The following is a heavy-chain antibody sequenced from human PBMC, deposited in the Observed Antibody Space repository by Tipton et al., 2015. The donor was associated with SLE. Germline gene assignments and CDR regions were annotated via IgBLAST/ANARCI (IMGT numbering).Heavy chain of an antibody. V-gene: IGHV4-4*02. CDR3: ARGRRRGPGAFDI. D-gene: IGHD1-1*01. CDR2: INHSGST. Sequence: TLSLTCAVSGGSISISNWWSWVRQPPGKGLEWIGEINHSGSTNYNPSLKSRVTISIDTSKNQFSLKLTSVTAVDTAVYYCARGRRRGPGAFDIWGQGTLVTVSS. CDR1: GGSISISNW. J-gene: IGHJ3*02.